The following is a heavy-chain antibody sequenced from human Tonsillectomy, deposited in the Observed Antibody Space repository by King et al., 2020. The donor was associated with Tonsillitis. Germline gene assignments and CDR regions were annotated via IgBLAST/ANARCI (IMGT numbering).Heavy chain of an antibody. J-gene: IGHJ4*02. D-gene: IGHD3-3*01. CDR2: IYYSGST. CDR3: ARLSRFLEWLPDY. CDR1: GGSINKYY. Sequence: VQLQESGPGLVKPSETLSLTCTVSGGSINKYYWSWIRQPPGKGLELIGYIYYSGSTNSNPSLKSRVTISVDTSKNQFSLRLSSVTAADTAVYYCARLSRFLEWLPDYWGQGTLVTVSS. V-gene: IGHV4-59*01.